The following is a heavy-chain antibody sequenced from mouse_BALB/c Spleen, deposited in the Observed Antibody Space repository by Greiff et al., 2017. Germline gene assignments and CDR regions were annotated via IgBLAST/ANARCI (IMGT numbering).Heavy chain of an antibody. CDR1: GFTFSNYW. Sequence: EVKVVESGGGLVQPGGSMKLSCVASGFTFSNYWMNWVRQSPEKGLEWVAEIRLKSNNYATHYAESVKGRFTISRDDSKSSVYLQMNNLRAEDTGIYYCTTYRYGYFDVWGAGTTVTVSS. J-gene: IGHJ1*01. CDR3: TTYRYGYFDV. V-gene: IGHV6-6*02. CDR2: IRLKSNNYAT. D-gene: IGHD2-14*01.